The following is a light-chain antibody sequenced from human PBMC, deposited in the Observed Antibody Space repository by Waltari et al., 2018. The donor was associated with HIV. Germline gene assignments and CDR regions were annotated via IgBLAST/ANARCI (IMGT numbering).Light chain of an antibody. J-gene: IGLJ2*01. Sequence: SYELTQPPSVSVSPGQPARITCSGNKLGDKYACWYQQKPGQSPVLVMYQDDRRPAGIPERFSGSNSGNTATLTISGTQAMDEADYDCQAWDRSTTVVVGGGTKVTVL. CDR3: QAWDRSTTVV. CDR2: QDD. CDR1: KLGDKY. V-gene: IGLV3-1*01.